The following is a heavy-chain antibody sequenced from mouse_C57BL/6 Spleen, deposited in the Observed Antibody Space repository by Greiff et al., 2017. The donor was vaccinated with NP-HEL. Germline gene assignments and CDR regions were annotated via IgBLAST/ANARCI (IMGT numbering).Heavy chain of an antibody. CDR1: GYAFSSSW. Sequence: QVQLKESGPELVKPGASVKISCKASGYAFSSSWMNWVKQRPGKGLEWIGRIYPGDGDTNYNGKFKGKATLTADKSSSTAYMQLSSLTSEESAVYFCARMGGYYWYFDVWGTGTTVTVSS. CDR2: IYPGDGDT. CDR3: ARMGGYYWYFDV. J-gene: IGHJ1*03. V-gene: IGHV1-82*01. D-gene: IGHD2-2*01.